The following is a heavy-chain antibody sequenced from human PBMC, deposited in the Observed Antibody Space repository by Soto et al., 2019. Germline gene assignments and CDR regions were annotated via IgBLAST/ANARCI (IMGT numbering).Heavy chain of an antibody. D-gene: IGHD5-12*01. Sequence: GGSLRLSCAASGFTFSSYAMIWVRQAPGKGLEWVSAISGSGGSTYYADSVKGRFTISRDNSKNTLYLQMNSLRAEDTAVYYCAKDRSKRWLQPSNWFDPWGQGTLVTVSS. J-gene: IGHJ5*02. CDR3: AKDRSKRWLQPSNWFDP. V-gene: IGHV3-23*01. CDR1: GFTFSSYA. CDR2: ISGSGGST.